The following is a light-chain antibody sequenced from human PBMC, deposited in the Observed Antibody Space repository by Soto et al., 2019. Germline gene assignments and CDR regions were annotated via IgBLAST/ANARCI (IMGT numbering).Light chain of an antibody. J-gene: IGKJ3*01. Sequence: AIQLTQSPSSLSASVGDRVTITCRASQVISSALAWYQQKPGKPPKLLIYDASRLESGVPSRFSGSGSGTDFTLTISSLQPEDFTTYYCQQFSDYPFTFGPGTRVDI. CDR2: DAS. CDR1: QVISSA. CDR3: QQFSDYPFT. V-gene: IGKV1D-13*01.